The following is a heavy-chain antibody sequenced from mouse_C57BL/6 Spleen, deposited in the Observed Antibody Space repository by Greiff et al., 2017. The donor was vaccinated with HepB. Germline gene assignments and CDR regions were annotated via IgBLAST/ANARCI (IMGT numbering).Heavy chain of an antibody. CDR1: GYTFTSYW. CDR3: AREEDLFYDDYGYYAMDY. CDR2: INPSSGYT. D-gene: IGHD2-4*01. V-gene: IGHV1-7*01. J-gene: IGHJ4*01. Sequence: QVQLQQSGAELAKPGASVKLSCKASGYTFTSYWMHWVKQRPGQGLEWIGYINPSSGYTKYNQKFKDKATLTADKSSSTAYMQLSSLTYEDSAVYYCAREEDLFYDDYGYYAMDYWGQGTSVTVSS.